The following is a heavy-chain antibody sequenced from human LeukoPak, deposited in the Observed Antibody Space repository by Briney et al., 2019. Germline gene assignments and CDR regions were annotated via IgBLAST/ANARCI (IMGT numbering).Heavy chain of an antibody. D-gene: IGHD6-19*01. J-gene: IGHJ4*02. Sequence: PGGSLRLSCAAAAFTVSNYAISWVRQAPREGRGWVSTLSATVSDGGAYYADAVKGRFTISRDSSKNELPLQMNSLRDEDTAMYYCAKKRGKGAVSGTGEIDYWGQGTLVTVSS. CDR3: AKKRGKGAVSGTGEIDY. CDR1: AFTVSNYA. CDR2: LSATVSDGGA. V-gene: IGHV3-23*01.